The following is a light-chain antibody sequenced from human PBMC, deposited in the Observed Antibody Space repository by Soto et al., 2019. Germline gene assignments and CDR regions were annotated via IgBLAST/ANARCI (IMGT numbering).Light chain of an antibody. CDR1: QGIISW. CDR3: QQYNTYPWT. J-gene: IGKJ1*01. Sequence: DIQMTQSPSSVSASVGDRVTITWRASQGIISWLAWYQQKPGKAPKLLIYAASSLESGVPSRFSGSGSGTEFTLTISSLQPDDFATYYCQQYNTYPWTFGQGTKVDIK. V-gene: IGKV1D-16*01. CDR2: AAS.